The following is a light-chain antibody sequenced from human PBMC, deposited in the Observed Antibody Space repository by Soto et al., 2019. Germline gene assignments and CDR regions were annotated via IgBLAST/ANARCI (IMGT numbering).Light chain of an antibody. CDR1: QSVGHNY. J-gene: IGKJ5*01. CDR3: QQYGSSPIT. Sequence: ENVLSQAPGTLSLSPGDRGTLSCRASQSVGHNYLAWFQQKPGQAPRLLIYGASSRATGIPDRFRGSGSGTDFTLTINRLEPEDFALYHCQQYGSSPITFGQGTRLDIK. V-gene: IGKV3-20*01. CDR2: GAS.